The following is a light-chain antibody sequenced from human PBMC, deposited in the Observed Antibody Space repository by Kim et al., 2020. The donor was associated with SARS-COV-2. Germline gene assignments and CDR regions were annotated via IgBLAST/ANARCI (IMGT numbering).Light chain of an antibody. J-gene: IGKJ5*01. CDR1: QDIRND. CDR2: GAS. Sequence: ASVGDRVNITCRASQDIRNDLGWYQQNPGRAPKRLMYGASSLQSGVPSRFSGSGSGTEFTLTISSVQPEDFATYSCLQHNTYPITFGQVTRLEIK. V-gene: IGKV1-17*01. CDR3: LQHNTYPIT.